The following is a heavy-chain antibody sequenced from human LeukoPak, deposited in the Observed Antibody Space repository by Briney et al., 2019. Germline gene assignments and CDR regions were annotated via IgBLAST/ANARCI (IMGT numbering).Heavy chain of an antibody. D-gene: IGHD3-10*01. CDR2: ISGSGGIT. CDR3: AKVERSSRVHYFDY. CDR1: GFTFSSNV. J-gene: IGHJ4*02. V-gene: IGHV3-23*01. Sequence: PGGSLRLSCAASGFTFSSNVMTWVRQAPGKGLEWVSDISGSGGITYYADSVKGRFTISRDNSKSTLFLQMNSLGAEGSAVYYCAKVERSSRVHYFDYWGQGTLVTVSS.